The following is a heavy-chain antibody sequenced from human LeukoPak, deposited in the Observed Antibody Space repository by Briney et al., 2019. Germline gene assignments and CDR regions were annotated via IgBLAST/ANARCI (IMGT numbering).Heavy chain of an antibody. CDR2: INTDTGNP. J-gene: IGHJ5*01. V-gene: IGHV7-4-1*02. Sequence: ASVKVSCNASGYTFTSYGISWVRQAPGQGLEWMGWINTDTGNPTYAQVFTGRFVFSLDTSVSTAYLQISSLKAEDTAVYYCARERGGPFDSWGQGTLVTVSS. CDR1: GYTFTSYG. D-gene: IGHD3-16*01. CDR3: ARERGGPFDS.